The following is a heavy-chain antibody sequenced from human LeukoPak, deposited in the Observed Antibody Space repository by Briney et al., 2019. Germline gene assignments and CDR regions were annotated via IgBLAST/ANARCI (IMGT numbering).Heavy chain of an antibody. V-gene: IGHV3-15*07. CDR1: GFTFSTAW. CDR2: IKSKTDGGTT. CDR3: TTSHRGV. Sequence: GGSLRLSCAASGFTFSTAWMNWVRQAPGKGLEWVGRIKSKTDGGTTDHVEPVKGRFTISRDDSRNMLCLQMNSLKTEDTAVYYCTTSHRGVWGQGTMVTVSS. J-gene: IGHJ3*01.